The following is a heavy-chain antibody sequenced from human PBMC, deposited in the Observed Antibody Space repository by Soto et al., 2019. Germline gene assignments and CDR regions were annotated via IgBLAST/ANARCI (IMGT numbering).Heavy chain of an antibody. D-gene: IGHD3-3*01. CDR2: MNPNSGNT. CDR1: GYTFTSYD. CDR3: ARGITIFGVVPG. J-gene: IGHJ4*02. Sequence: QVQLVQSGAEVKKPGASVKVSCKASGYTFTSYDINWVRQATGQGLEWMGWMNPNSGNTGYAQKFQSRGTMTRNASISTAYMELSSLRSEDAAVYYCARGITIFGVVPGWGQGTLVTVSS. V-gene: IGHV1-8*01.